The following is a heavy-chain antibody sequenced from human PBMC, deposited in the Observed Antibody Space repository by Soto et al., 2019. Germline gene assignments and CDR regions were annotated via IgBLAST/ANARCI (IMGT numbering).Heavy chain of an antibody. J-gene: IGHJ4*02. CDR2: ISYDGSNK. CDR1: GFTFSSYA. V-gene: IGHV3-30-3*01. CDR3: AREGVDSSGYEYYFDY. D-gene: IGHD3-22*01. Sequence: QVQLVESGGGVVQPGRSLRLSCAASGFTFSSYAMHWVRQDPGKGLEWVAVISYDGSNKYYADSVKGRFTISRDNSKNTLYLQMNSLRAEDTAVYYCAREGVDSSGYEYYFDYWGQGTLVTVSS.